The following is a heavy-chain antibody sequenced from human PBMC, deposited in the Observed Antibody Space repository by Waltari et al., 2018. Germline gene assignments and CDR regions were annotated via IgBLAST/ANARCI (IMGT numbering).Heavy chain of an antibody. J-gene: IGHJ4*02. CDR2: INHSGST. V-gene: IGHV4-34*01. CDR1: GGSFSGYY. D-gene: IGHD6-19*01. CDR3: ARRGRSGWYYFDY. Sequence: QVQLQQWGAGLLKPSETLSLTCAVYGGSFSGYYWSWIRQPPGKGLEWIGEINHSGSTNYNPSLKSRVTISVDTSKNQFSLKLSSVTAADTAVYYCARRGRSGWYYFDYWGQGTLVTVSS.